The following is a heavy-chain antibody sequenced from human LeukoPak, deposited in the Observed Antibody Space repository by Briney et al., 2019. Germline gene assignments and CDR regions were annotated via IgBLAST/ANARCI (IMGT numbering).Heavy chain of an antibody. V-gene: IGHV3-30*04. CDR3: ARGEFVVVVVAATV. D-gene: IGHD2-15*01. Sequence: GGSLRLSCAVSGFTFSSYAMHWVRQAPGKGLEWVAVISYDGSNKYYADSVKGRFTISRDNSKNTLYLQMNSLRAEDTAVYYCARGEFVVVVVAATVWGQGTLVTVSS. CDR1: GFTFSSYA. CDR2: ISYDGSNK. J-gene: IGHJ4*02.